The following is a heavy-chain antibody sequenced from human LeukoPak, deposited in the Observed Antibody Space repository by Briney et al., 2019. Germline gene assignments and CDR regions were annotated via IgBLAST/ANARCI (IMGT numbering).Heavy chain of an antibody. CDR1: GYTFTGYY. J-gene: IGHJ4*02. Sequence: ASVKVSCKASGYTFTGYYMHWVRQAPGQGLAWMGWINPNSGGTNYAEKFQGRVTMTRDTSISTAYMELSRLRSDDTAVYYCARETTVTTYEFDYWGQGTLVTVSS. V-gene: IGHV1-2*02. D-gene: IGHD4-17*01. CDR3: ARETTVTTYEFDY. CDR2: INPNSGGT.